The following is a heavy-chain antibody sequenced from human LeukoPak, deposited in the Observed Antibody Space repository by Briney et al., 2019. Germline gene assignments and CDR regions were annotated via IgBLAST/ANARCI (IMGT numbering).Heavy chain of an antibody. V-gene: IGHV3-23*01. J-gene: IGHJ4*02. CDR3: AKDPSENNYYFDY. CDR1: GFILSSYA. Sequence: GGSLRLSCAASGFILSSYAMSWVRQAPGKGLEWVSVISDSGDSTYYADSVKGRFTISRDNSKNTLYLQMNSLRAEDTAVYFCAKDPSENNYYFDYWGQGTLVTVSS. CDR2: ISDSGDST. D-gene: IGHD5-24*01.